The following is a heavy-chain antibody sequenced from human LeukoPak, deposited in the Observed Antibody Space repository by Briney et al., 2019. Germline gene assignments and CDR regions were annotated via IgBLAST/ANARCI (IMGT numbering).Heavy chain of an antibody. D-gene: IGHD2-2*02. J-gene: IGHJ4*02. CDR1: GGSISSGGYY. CDR2: IYYSGST. CDR3: ARAPLGYCSSTSCYREYYFDY. V-gene: IGHV4-31*03. Sequence: SQTLSLTCTVSGGSISSGGYYWSWIRQHPGKGLEWIGYIYYSGSTYYNPSLKSRVTISVDTSKNQFSLKLSSVTAADTAVYYCARAPLGYCSSTSCYREYYFDYWGQGTLVTVSS.